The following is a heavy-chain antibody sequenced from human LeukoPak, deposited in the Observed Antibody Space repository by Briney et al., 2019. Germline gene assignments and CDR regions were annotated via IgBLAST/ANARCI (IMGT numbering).Heavy chain of an antibody. D-gene: IGHD6-19*01. CDR1: GFTFNNYA. CDR2: ITSGGRP. V-gene: IGHV3-23*01. Sequence: GGSLRLCYAASGFTFNNYAMSWVHQAPGKGLEWVSGITSGGRPYYAASVKGRFTISRDNSKNTVYLHWNSLRAEDTAVYWCVKNGALAVDYFHHWRPGTLVTVSS. J-gene: IGHJ1*01. CDR3: VKNGALAVDYFHH.